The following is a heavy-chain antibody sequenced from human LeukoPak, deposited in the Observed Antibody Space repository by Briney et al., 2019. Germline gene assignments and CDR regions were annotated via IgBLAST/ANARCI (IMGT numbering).Heavy chain of an antibody. Sequence: SETLSLTCNVSGGSISSYYWSWIRQPPGQGLEWIGHIYYSGSPNYNPSLKSRVTISVDTSKNQFSLALSSVTAADTAVYCCARDHKGFGSYWRQGTPVTVPS. D-gene: IGHD3-10*01. CDR1: GGSISSYY. CDR2: IYYSGSP. V-gene: IGHV4-59*12. CDR3: ARDHKGFGSY. J-gene: IGHJ4*02.